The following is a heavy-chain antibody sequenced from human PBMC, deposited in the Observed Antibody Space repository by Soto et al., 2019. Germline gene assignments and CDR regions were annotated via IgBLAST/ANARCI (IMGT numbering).Heavy chain of an antibody. CDR1: GFTFSGSA. V-gene: IGHV3-73*01. Sequence: PGGSLRLSCAASGFTFSGSAMHWVRQASGKGLEWVGRIRSKANSYATAYAASVKGRFTISRDDSKNTAYLQMNSLKTEDTAVYYCTRRLLRLEWPLYGMDVSGQRPTLTVSS. D-gene: IGHD3-16*01. J-gene: IGHJ6*02. CDR3: TRRLLRLEWPLYGMDV. CDR2: IRSKANSYAT.